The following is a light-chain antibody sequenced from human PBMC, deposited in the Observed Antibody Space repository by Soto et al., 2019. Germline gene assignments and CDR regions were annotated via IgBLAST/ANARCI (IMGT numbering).Light chain of an antibody. CDR1: QSLLHSNGYNY. Sequence: ESVMTQSPVSLSVTPGEPASISCRSSQSLLHSNGYNYLDWYLQKPGQSPQLLIYLGSFRAAGVPDRFSGSGSGTDFTLKISRVEAADVGVSYCMQALQTPSFGGGTKVEIK. J-gene: IGKJ4*01. CDR2: LGS. CDR3: MQALQTPS. V-gene: IGKV2-28*01.